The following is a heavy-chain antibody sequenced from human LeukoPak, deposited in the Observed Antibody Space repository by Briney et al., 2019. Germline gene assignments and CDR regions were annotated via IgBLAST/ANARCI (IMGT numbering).Heavy chain of an antibody. CDR2: IYYSGST. CDR1: GDSISTYY. CDR3: ARVGGNGAFDV. Sequence: SETLSLTCTVSGDSISTYYWSWIRQPPGKGLECIGYIYYSGSTHYNPSLKSRVTISVDTSKNQFSLRLSSLTAADTAVYYCARVGGNGAFDVWGQGTMVTVFS. D-gene: IGHD2-15*01. J-gene: IGHJ3*01. V-gene: IGHV4-59*01.